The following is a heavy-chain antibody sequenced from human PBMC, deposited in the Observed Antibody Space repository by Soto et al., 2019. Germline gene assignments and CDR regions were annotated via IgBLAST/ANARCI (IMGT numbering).Heavy chain of an antibody. Sequence: QVQLVESGGGVVQPGRSLRLSCAASGFTFSNYAMHWVRQAPGKGLEWVTVISSDGNNKYYADSVKGRFTISRDNSKNTLYLQVISLRAEDTAVYYCARERRGANSGSYLDYWGQGTLVTVSS. V-gene: IGHV3-30-3*01. CDR1: GFTFSNYA. CDR3: ARERRGANSGSYLDY. D-gene: IGHD7-27*01. CDR2: ISSDGNNK. J-gene: IGHJ4*02.